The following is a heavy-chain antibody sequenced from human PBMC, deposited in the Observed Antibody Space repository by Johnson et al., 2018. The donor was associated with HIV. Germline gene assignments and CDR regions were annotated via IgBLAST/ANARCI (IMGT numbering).Heavy chain of an antibody. CDR2: ISFTGDST. J-gene: IGHJ3*02. D-gene: IGHD6-19*01. CDR1: GFTFSSYW. CDR3: ARASSGWSLGGAFDI. V-gene: IGHV3-23*04. Sequence: VQLVESGGGVVQPGRSLRLSCTASGFTFSSYWMSWVRQAPGKGLEWVSSISFTGDSTYYADSVRGRFTISRDNSKSTHYLQMNSLRVEDTAVYYCARASSGWSLGGAFDIWGQGTVVTVSS.